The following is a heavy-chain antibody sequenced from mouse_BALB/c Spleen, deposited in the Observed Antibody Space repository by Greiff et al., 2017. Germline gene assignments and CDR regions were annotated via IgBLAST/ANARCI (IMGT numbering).Heavy chain of an antibody. Sequence: EVKLQQSGGGLVQPGGSRKLSCAASGFTFSSFGMHWVRQAPEKGLEWVAYISSGSSTIYYADTVKGRFTISRDNPKNTLFLQMTSLRSEDTAMYYCARSSYGSSSDWYFDVWGAGTTVTVSS. CDR3: ARSSYGSSSDWYFDV. V-gene: IGHV5-17*02. J-gene: IGHJ1*01. CDR1: GFTFSSFG. D-gene: IGHD1-1*01. CDR2: ISSGSSTI.